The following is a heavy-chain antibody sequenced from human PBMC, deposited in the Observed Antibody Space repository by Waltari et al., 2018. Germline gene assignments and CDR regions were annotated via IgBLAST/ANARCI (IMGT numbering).Heavy chain of an antibody. CDR1: GFTFSNDW. CDR3: TTAGGWYDYDFDY. Sequence: EVQLVESGGGLVKPGGSLRLSCAASGFTFSNDWMSWVRQAPGKGLEWVGRIKSKTDGGKTDYTAPVKGRFTISRDDSKNTLYLQMNSLKTEDTAVYYCTTAGGWYDYDFDYWGQGTLVTVSS. J-gene: IGHJ4*02. D-gene: IGHD6-19*01. V-gene: IGHV3-15*01. CDR2: IKSKTDGGKT.